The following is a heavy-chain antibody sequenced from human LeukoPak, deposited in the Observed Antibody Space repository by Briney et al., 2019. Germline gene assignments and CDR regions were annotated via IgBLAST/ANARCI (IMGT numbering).Heavy chain of an antibody. J-gene: IGHJ4*02. CDR2: IHYSGLT. Sequence: SETLSLTCTVSGGSVNGYYWNWIQQAPGKGLEWLGFIHYSGLTVYSPSLQSRVSMSVDTSRNQFSLDLSSVTAADTALYYCARDPPEDEWNSLDSWGQGILVTVSS. CDR1: GGSVNGYY. V-gene: IGHV4-59*02. D-gene: IGHD1-7*01. CDR3: ARDPPEDEWNSLDS.